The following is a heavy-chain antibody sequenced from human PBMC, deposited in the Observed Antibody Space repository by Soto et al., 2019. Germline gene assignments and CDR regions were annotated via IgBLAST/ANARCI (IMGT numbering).Heavy chain of an antibody. V-gene: IGHV3-11*06. D-gene: IGHD6-6*01. CDR3: ARDSSITPRPLDY. Sequence: GGALRPSCAASWFTFSGYYMSWIRQAPGEGLEWISYISSGSSYAIYADPVKGRFTISRDNAKNSLYLQMNSLRAEDTAVYYCARDSSITPRPLDYWGQGTLVTVSS. CDR1: WFTFSGYY. J-gene: IGHJ4*02. CDR2: ISSGSSYA.